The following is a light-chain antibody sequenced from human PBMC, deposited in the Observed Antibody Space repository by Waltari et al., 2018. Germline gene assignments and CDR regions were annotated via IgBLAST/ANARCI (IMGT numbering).Light chain of an antibody. CDR3: QSYDSSLSGSV. J-gene: IGLJ3*02. V-gene: IGLV1-40*01. Sequence: QSVLAQPPSVSGATGQRVTISCSGSSSNIGAGSDVHWYQHLPGTAPKLLIYGNSNRPSGVPDRFSGSKSGTSASLAITGLQAEDEADYYCQSYDSSLSGSVFGGGTKLTVL. CDR1: SSNIGAGSD. CDR2: GNS.